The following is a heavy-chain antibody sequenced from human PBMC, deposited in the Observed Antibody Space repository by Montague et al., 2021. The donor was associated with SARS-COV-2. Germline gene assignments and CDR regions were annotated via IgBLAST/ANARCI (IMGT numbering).Heavy chain of an antibody. CDR3: AHRKVLAAAWDY. D-gene: IGHD6-13*01. Sequence: PALVKPTQTPTLTCTFSGFSLSTSGVGVGWIRQPPGKALEWLALIYWDDDKRYSPSLKSRLTITKDTSKNQVVLTMTNMDPVDTATYYCAHRKVLAAAWDYWGQGTLVTVSS. CDR1: GFSLSTSGVG. J-gene: IGHJ4*02. CDR2: IYWDDDK. V-gene: IGHV2-5*02.